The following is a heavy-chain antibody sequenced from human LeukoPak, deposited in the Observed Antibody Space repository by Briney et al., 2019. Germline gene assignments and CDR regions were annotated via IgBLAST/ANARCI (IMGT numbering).Heavy chain of an antibody. Sequence: GGSLRLSCTASGFTFSSYGMHWVRQAPGRGLEWVAFMRYDGKNEYYADSVKGRFTIARDDSHSTLYLHMKCLRPDDTAVYFWAKELNTVVMQYFDSWGQGTLVSVSS. J-gene: IGHJ4*02. CDR3: AKELNTVVMQYFDS. CDR2: MRYDGKNE. CDR1: GFTFSSYG. D-gene: IGHD2-21*01. V-gene: IGHV3-30*02.